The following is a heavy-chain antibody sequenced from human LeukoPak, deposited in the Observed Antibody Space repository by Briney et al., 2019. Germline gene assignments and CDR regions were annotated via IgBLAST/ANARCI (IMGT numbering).Heavy chain of an antibody. Sequence: GGSLRLSCAASGFTFSDYYMSWIRQAPGKGLEWVSYISSSGSTIYYADSVKGRFTISRDNAKNSLYLQMNSLRAEDTAAYYCAREDLGAAKPRGAVAFDIWGQGTMVTVSS. CDR1: GFTFSDYY. D-gene: IGHD1-26*01. V-gene: IGHV3-11*04. J-gene: IGHJ3*02. CDR3: AREDLGAAKPRGAVAFDI. CDR2: ISSSGSTI.